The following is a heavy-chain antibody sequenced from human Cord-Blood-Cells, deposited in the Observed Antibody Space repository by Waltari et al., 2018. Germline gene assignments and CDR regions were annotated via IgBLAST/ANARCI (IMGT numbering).Heavy chain of an antibody. J-gene: IGHJ4*02. D-gene: IGHD3-10*01. Sequence: QVQLVQSGAEVKKPGAAVKVSCKASGDNFTGYYMQWVRQAPGQVLAWMGWINPNSGGTNYAQKFQGRVTMTRDTSISTAYMELSRLRSDDTAVYYCARRLWFGELLSDYWGQGTLVTVSS. V-gene: IGHV1-2*02. CDR1: GDNFTGYY. CDR3: ARRLWFGELLSDY. CDR2: INPNSGGT.